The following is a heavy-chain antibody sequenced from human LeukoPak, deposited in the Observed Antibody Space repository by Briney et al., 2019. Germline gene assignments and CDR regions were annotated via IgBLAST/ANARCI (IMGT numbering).Heavy chain of an antibody. CDR2: INHSEST. J-gene: IGHJ4*02. Sequence: PSETLSLTRAVYGGSFSGYYWSWIRQPPGKRLEWIGEINHSESTNYNPSLKSRVTISVDPSKNQFSLKLSSGTAADTAVYYCARLYTSDIKYDYWGQGTLVTVSS. V-gene: IGHV4-34*01. D-gene: IGHD6-6*01. CDR1: GGSFSGYY. CDR3: ARLYTSDIKYDY.